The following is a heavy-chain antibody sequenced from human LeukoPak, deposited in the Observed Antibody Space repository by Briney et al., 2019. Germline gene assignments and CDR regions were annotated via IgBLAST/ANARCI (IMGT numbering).Heavy chain of an antibody. CDR2: ISGYNGNT. Sequence: ASVKVSCTASGYTFTDYGLHWVRQAPGQGLEWMGWISGYNGNTKYAQKFQDRVTLITDTSTSTASMELRSLRSDDTGVYYCAKESYDDSSGYDDWGQGTLVTVSS. CDR3: AKESYDDSSGYDD. J-gene: IGHJ4*02. CDR1: GYTFTDYG. V-gene: IGHV1-18*01. D-gene: IGHD3-22*01.